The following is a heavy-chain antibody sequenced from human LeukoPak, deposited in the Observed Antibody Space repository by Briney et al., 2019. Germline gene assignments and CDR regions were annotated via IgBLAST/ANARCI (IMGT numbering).Heavy chain of an antibody. D-gene: IGHD2-15*01. V-gene: IGHV4-61*01. J-gene: IGHJ2*01. CDR3: ARDRVAGYFDL. Sequence: SETLSLTCTVSGGSVSSGSYYWNWIRQPPGKGLEWIGYIYYSGSTNYNPSLKSRVTISVDTSKNQFSLKLSSVTAADTAVYYCARDRVAGYFDLWGRGTLVTVSS. CDR1: GGSVSSGSYY. CDR2: IYYSGST.